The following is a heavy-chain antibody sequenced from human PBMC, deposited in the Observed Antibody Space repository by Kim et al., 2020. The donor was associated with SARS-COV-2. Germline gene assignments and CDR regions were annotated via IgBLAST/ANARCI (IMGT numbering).Heavy chain of an antibody. Sequence: GGSLRLSCAASGFTFSSYSMNWVRQAPGKGLEWVSSISSSGSYIYYADSVKGRFTISRDNAKNSLYLQMNSLRAEDTAVYYCARESSGWYFLFCYWGQGTLGTISS. D-gene: IGHD6-19*01. V-gene: IGHV3-21*01. CDR3: ARESSGWYFLFCY. CDR1: GFTFSSYS. J-gene: IGHJ4*02. CDR2: ISSSGSYI.